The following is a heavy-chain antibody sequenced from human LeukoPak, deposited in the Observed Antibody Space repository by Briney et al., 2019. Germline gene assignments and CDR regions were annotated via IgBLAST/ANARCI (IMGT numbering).Heavy chain of an antibody. D-gene: IGHD3-10*01. V-gene: IGHV3-33*01. J-gene: IGHJ4*02. CDR2: IWYDGSNK. CDR3: ARFGGSGSYTVDY. Sequence: PGGSLRLSCAASGFTFNNYGMHWVRQAPGKGLEWVALIWYDGSNKYYADSVKGRFTISRDNSKNTLYLQMDSLGAEDTAVYSCARFGGSGSYTVDYWGQGTLVTVSS. CDR1: GFTFNNYG.